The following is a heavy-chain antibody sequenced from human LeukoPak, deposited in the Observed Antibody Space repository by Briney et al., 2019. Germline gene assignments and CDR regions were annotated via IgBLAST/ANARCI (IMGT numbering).Heavy chain of an antibody. V-gene: IGHV4-59*08. J-gene: IGHJ4*02. CDR2: IYYSGST. Sequence: SETLSLTCTVSGGSISSYYWSWIRQPPGKGLEWIGYIYYSGSTNYNPSLKSRVTISVDTSKNQFSLKLSSVTAADTAVYYCARRGYSSSWYYFDYWGQGTLVTVSS. D-gene: IGHD6-13*01. CDR3: ARRGYSSSWYYFDY. CDR1: GGSISSYY.